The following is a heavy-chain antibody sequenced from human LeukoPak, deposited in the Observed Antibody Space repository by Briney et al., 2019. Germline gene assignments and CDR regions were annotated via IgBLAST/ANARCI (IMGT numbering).Heavy chain of an antibody. CDR2: IGDTGRTI. CDR1: GFTFSSFE. CDR3: ARGSTRDGYNC. J-gene: IGHJ4*02. D-gene: IGHD5-24*01. Sequence: VGSLRLSCAASGFTFSSFEMNWVRQAPGKGLEWVSYIGDTGRTIYYTDSVKGRFTTSRDNAKNSLYLQMNSLRAEDTAVYYCARGSTRDGYNCWGQGTLVTVSS. V-gene: IGHV3-48*03.